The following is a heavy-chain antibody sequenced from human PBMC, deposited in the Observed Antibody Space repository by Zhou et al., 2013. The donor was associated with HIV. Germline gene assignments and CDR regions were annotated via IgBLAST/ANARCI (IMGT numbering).Heavy chain of an antibody. CDR1: GGTFSSYA. J-gene: IGHJ6*03. CDR2: IIPILGIA. Sequence: QVQLVQSGAEVKKPGSSVKVSCKASGGTFSSYAISWVRQAPGQGLEWMGRIIPILGIANYAQKFQGRVTITADKSTSTAYMELSSLRSEDTAVYYCASVSQSDYYGSGSYYVFHSSPNYYYYMDVWGKGTTVTVSS. CDR3: ASVSQSDYYGSGSYYVFHSSPNYYYYMDV. D-gene: IGHD3-10*01. V-gene: IGHV1-69*04.